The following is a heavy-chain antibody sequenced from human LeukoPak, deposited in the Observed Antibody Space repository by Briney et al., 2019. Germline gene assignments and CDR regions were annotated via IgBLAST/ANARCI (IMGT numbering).Heavy chain of an antibody. V-gene: IGHV3-15*01. CDR2: IKSKTDGGTT. D-gene: IGHD3-16*01. J-gene: IGHJ4*02. Sequence: PGGSLRLSCAASGFTFSNAWMSWVRQAPGKGLEWVGRIKSKTDGGTTDYAAPVKGRLTISRDDSKNTLYLQMNSLKTEDTAVYYCTTVSRVYMITFGGVPDYWGQGTLVTVSS. CDR3: TTVSRVYMITFGGVPDY. CDR1: GFTFSNAW.